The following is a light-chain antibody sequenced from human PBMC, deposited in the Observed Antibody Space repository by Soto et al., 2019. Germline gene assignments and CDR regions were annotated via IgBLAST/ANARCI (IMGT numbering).Light chain of an antibody. V-gene: IGLV1-51*01. CDR3: GTWDDSLSARL. CDR1: SSNIGNNY. CDR2: DNN. Sequence: QSVLTQPPSVSAAPGQKVTISCSGSSSNIGNNYVSWYQQLPGTAPKLLIYDNNKRPSGIPDRFSGSKSGTSATLGITGLQTGDEADYYCGTWDDSLSARLFGGGTKVTVL. J-gene: IGLJ2*01.